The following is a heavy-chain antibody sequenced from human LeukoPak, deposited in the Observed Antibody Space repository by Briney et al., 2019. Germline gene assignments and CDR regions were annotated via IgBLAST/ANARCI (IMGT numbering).Heavy chain of an antibody. D-gene: IGHD4-17*01. Sequence: SETLSLTYAVSGYSISTSYYWGWIRQPPGKGLEWIGSIYHRGNTYYNPSPQSRGTNSVDTSKNQFSLKLNSVTAADTGVYYCARAGYGDSDFDYWGQGTLVTVSS. V-gene: IGHV4-38-2*01. CDR1: GYSISTSYY. CDR2: IYHRGNT. CDR3: ARAGYGDSDFDY. J-gene: IGHJ4*02.